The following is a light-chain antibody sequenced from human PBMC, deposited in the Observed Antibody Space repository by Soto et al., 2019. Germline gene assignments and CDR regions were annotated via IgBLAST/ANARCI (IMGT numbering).Light chain of an antibody. CDR3: QQYDDLPLT. CDR2: DAS. V-gene: IGKV1-33*01. CDR1: RDIAHY. Sequence: DIQLTQSPSSLSASVGDRITITCQASRDIAHYLSWYQQKPGKAPQLLVYDASKLQTGVPSRFSGSASGTDFTFAISSLQPEDRATYCCQQYDDLPLTFGGGTKVEIK. J-gene: IGKJ4*01.